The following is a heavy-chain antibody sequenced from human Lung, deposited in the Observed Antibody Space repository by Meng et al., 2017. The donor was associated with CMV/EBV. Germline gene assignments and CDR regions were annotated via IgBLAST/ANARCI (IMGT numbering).Heavy chain of an antibody. CDR1: GCTFSSYV. J-gene: IGHJ6*02. CDR3: ARSRVLSSSPSRPPTYGMDV. D-gene: IGHD2-2*01. Sequence: SXXVSXKASGCTFSSYVISWVRQAPGQGLEWMGGIIPILGRANYGQKFQARVTITADKSTSTAHMELSSLRSEDTAVYYCARSRVLSSSPSRPPTYGMDVWGQGTTVTVSS. V-gene: IGHV1-69*10. CDR2: IIPILGRA.